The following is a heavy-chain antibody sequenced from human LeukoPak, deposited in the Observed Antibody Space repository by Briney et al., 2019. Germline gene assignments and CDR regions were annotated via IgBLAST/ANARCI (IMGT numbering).Heavy chain of an antibody. CDR1: GGSISSGSYY. V-gene: IGHV4-61*02. CDR3: ASRLRGLLLGEYHYFDY. D-gene: IGHD3-22*01. J-gene: IGHJ4*02. Sequence: PSETLSLTCTFSGGSISSGSYYWSWIRQSAGKGLESIGRIYTSGSTSYNPSLKSRVTISVDTSKTQFSLKLSSVTAADTAVYYCASRLRGLLLGEYHYFDYWGQGTLVTVSS. CDR2: IYTSGST.